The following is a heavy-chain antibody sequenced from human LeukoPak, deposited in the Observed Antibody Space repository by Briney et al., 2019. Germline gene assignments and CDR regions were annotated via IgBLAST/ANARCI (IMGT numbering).Heavy chain of an antibody. D-gene: IGHD3-3*01. CDR1: RGTFSSYA. J-gene: IGHJ6*03. Sequence: SVKVSCKASRGTFSSYAISWVRQAPGQGLEWMGGIIPIFGTANYAQKFQGRVTITTDESTSTAYMELSSLRSEDTAVYYCARSGYYTRYYYYMDVWGKGTTVTVSS. CDR2: IIPIFGTA. CDR3: ARSGYYTRYYYYMDV. V-gene: IGHV1-69*05.